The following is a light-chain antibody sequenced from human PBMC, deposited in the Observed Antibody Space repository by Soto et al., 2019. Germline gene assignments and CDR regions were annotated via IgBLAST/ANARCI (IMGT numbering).Light chain of an antibody. Sequence: QSVLTQPRSVSGSPGQSVTIPCTGTSSDVGGYNYVSWYQQHPGKAPKLMIYDVTERPSGVPYRFSGSKSGNTASLTISGLQAEDEADYYCCSYAGSYTYVFGTWTKVTVL. CDR1: SSDVGGYNY. CDR2: DVT. J-gene: IGLJ1*01. CDR3: CSYAGSYTYV. V-gene: IGLV2-11*01.